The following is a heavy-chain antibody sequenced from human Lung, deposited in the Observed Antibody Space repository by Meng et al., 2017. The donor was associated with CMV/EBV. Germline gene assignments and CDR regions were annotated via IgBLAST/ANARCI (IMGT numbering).Heavy chain of an antibody. D-gene: IGHD2-2*01. Sequence: EVELVESGGGFVQPGGSLRLSCEASGFIVSTKYMNWVRQAPGKGLEWVSVIYSGGSTYYTDSVKGRFTISRDNSKNTLYLQMNSLRTEDTAVYYCARGEVPAIIDYWGQGILVTVSS. CDR3: ARGEVPAIIDY. J-gene: IGHJ4*02. V-gene: IGHV3-66*01. CDR2: IYSGGST. CDR1: GFIVSTKY.